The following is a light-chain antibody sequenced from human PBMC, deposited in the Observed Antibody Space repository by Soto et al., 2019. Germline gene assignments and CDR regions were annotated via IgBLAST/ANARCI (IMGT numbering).Light chain of an antibody. Sequence: QSVLTQPPSASGTPGQRVPISCSGSSSNIGSNTVNWYQQLQGTAPKVLIYSNNQRPSGVPDRFSGSKSGTSASLAISGLQSEDEADYDCAAWDDSLNGVVFGVGTKVTV. CDR3: AAWDDSLNGVV. V-gene: IGLV1-44*01. CDR2: SNN. J-gene: IGLJ2*01. CDR1: SSNIGSNT.